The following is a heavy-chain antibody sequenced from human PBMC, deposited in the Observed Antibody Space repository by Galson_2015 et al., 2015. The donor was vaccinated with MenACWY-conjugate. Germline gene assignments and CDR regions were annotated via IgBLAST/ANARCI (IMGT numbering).Heavy chain of an antibody. D-gene: IGHD3-10*01. Sequence: SLRLSCAASGFTVSSNYMSWVRQAPGKGLEWVSVIYSGGSTYYADSVRGRFTTSRDNSTNTLFLQMNSLRAEDKAVDYYARDRNQDDGSGGWGATDVWGQGTTATVSS. V-gene: IGHV3-53*01. CDR2: IYSGGST. J-gene: IGHJ6*02. CDR3: ARDRNQDDGSGGWGATDV. CDR1: GFTVSSNY.